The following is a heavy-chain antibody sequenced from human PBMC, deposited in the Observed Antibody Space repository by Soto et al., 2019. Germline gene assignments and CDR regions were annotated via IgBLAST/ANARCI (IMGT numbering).Heavy chain of an antibody. V-gene: IGHV3-33*01. CDR1: GFTFNTYG. CDR2: IWSDGNNK. D-gene: IGHD1-1*01. Sequence: GGSLRLSCAASGFTFNTYGFHWVRQAPGKGLEWVAVIWSDGNNKYYADSVKGRFTISRDSSKNTLYLQMNSLRVEDTAVYYCASIQLDTIMALDYWGQGTLVTVSS. J-gene: IGHJ4*02. CDR3: ASIQLDTIMALDY.